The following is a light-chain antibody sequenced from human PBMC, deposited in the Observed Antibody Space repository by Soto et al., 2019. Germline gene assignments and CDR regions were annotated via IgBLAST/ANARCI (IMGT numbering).Light chain of an antibody. Sequence: EIVLTQSPATLSVSPGDSATLSCRASQSVGPNLVWYQQRFGQSPRLLIYGASTRAAGIPARFSGSGSGTDFTLTITSLQSEDFAVYYCQQYNNWPPFTFGPGTKVDIK. V-gene: IGKV3-15*01. CDR1: QSVGPN. CDR3: QQYNNWPPFT. CDR2: GAS. J-gene: IGKJ3*01.